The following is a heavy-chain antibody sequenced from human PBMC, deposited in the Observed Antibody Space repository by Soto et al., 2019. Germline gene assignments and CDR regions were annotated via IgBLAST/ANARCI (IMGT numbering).Heavy chain of an antibody. V-gene: IGHV3-23*01. J-gene: IGHJ4*02. CDR2: ISGSSGST. Sequence: PGGSLRLSCAASGFTFSSYAMSWVRQAPGKGLEWVSAISGSSGSTYYADSVKGRFTISRDNSKNTLYLQMNSLRAEDTAAYYCAKLTMIVVVITSSDYWGQGTLVTVSS. CDR1: GFTFSSYA. CDR3: AKLTMIVVVITSSDY. D-gene: IGHD3-22*01.